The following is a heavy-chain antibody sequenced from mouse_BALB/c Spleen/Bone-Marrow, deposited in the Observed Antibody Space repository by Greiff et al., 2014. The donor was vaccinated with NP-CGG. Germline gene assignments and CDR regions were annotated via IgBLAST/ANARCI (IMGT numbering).Heavy chain of an antibody. CDR3: TRAGNYGNYYAMDY. CDR1: GYTFTSYW. D-gene: IGHD2-1*01. CDR2: IYPSDSYT. J-gene: IGHJ4*01. Sequence: QVQLQQHGAELVRPGASVKLSCKASGYTFTSYWINWVKQRPGQGLEWIGNIYPSDSYTNYNQKFKDKATLTVDKSSSTAYMQLSSPTSEDSAVYFCTRAGNYGNYYAMDYWGQGTSVTVSS. V-gene: IGHV1-69*02.